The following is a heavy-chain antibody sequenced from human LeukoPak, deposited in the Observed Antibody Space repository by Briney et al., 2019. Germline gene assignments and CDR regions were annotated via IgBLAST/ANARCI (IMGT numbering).Heavy chain of an antibody. CDR3: AKDGVAADYVRRNSYYVDY. CDR2: ISGSDGST. CDR1: GFTFSNYA. J-gene: IGHJ4*02. D-gene: IGHD6-13*01. V-gene: IGHV3-23*01. Sequence: PGGSLRLSCAASGFTFSNYALNWVRQAPGKGLEWVSAISGSDGSTWYADSVKGRFTISRDTSKNTVYLQMNSLGAEDTALYYCAKDGVAADYVRRNSYYVDYWGQGTLVTVSS.